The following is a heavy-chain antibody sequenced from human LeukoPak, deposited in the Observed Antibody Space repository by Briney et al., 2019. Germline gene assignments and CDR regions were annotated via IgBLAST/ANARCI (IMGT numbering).Heavy chain of an antibody. J-gene: IGHJ4*02. V-gene: IGHV3-48*02. CDR1: GFTFSAYH. CDR2: ISTTGTTI. D-gene: IGHD2-21*01. CDR3: ARVWQDYSGVDY. Sequence: HPGGSLRLSCAASGFTFSAYHINWVRQAPGKGLEWISYISTTGTTIHYADSVKGRFASSRDNAKSSLYLQMNSLRDEDTAVYYCARVWQDYSGVDYWGQGTLVTVSS.